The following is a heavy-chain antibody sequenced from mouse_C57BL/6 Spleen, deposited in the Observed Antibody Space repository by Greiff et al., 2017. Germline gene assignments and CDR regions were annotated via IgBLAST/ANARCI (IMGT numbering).Heavy chain of an antibody. CDR1: GFNIKDYY. V-gene: IGHV14-2*01. Sequence: EVQLQQSGAELVKPGASVKLSCTASGFNIKDYYMHWVKQRTEQGLEWIGRIDPEDGETTYDPKFQGKATLTADTSSNTAFLQLSSLTSEDTAVYYCARDTVVATWDYWGQGTTLTVAS. D-gene: IGHD1-1*01. CDR2: IDPEDGET. CDR3: ARDTVVATWDY. J-gene: IGHJ2*01.